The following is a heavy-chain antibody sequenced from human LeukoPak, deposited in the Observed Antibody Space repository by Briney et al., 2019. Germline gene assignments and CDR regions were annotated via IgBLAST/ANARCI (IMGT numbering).Heavy chain of an antibody. Sequence: PGGSLRLSCAASGFTSSSYEMNWVRQAPGKGLEWVSYISSSGSTIYYADSVKGRFTISRDNAKNSLYLQMNSLRAEDTAVYYCARLVTTVAGTVDYWGQGTLVTVSS. CDR3: ARLVTTVAGTVDY. CDR1: GFTSSSYE. V-gene: IGHV3-48*03. J-gene: IGHJ4*02. D-gene: IGHD6-19*01. CDR2: ISSSGSTI.